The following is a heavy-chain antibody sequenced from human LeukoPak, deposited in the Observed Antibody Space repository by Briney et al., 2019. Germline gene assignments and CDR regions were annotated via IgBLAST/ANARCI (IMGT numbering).Heavy chain of an antibody. V-gene: IGHV4-59*01. CDR1: GGSISSYH. CDR3: ASRRSGELSWEWFDP. CDR2: IHYSGTT. J-gene: IGHJ5*02. D-gene: IGHD3-10*01. Sequence: SETLSLTCTVSGGSISSYHWSWIRQPPGKGLEWIGYIHYSGTTYHNPSLESRVTMSVDTSKNQLSLKLRSVTAADTAVYYCASRRSGELSWEWFDPWGQGTLVTVSS.